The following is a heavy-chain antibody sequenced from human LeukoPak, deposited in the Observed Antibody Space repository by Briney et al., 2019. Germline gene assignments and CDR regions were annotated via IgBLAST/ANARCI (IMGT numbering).Heavy chain of an antibody. D-gene: IGHD1-1*01. CDR1: GFTFSSYG. V-gene: IGHV3-30*18. Sequence: GGSLRLSCAASGFTFSSYGMHWVRQAPGKGLEWVAVISYDGSNKYYADSVKGRFTISRDNSKNTPYLQMNSLRAEDTAVYYCAKTQLPPGGQATYYYYGMDVWGQGTTVTVSS. CDR3: AKTQLPPGGQATYYYYGMDV. CDR2: ISYDGSNK. J-gene: IGHJ6*02.